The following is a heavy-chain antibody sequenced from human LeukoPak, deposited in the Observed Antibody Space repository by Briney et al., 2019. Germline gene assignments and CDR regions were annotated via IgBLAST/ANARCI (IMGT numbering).Heavy chain of an antibody. D-gene: IGHD2-2*01. J-gene: IGHJ6*02. Sequence: PGRSLSLSCAASGFTFSSYAMHWVPQAPGKGLEWVAVISYDGSNKYYADSVKGRFTISRDNSKNTLYLQMNSLRAEDTAVYYCARFAVVVVPAAAYYGMGVWGQGTTVTVSS. CDR3: ARFAVVVVPAAAYYGMGV. CDR1: GFTFSSYA. V-gene: IGHV3-30-3*01. CDR2: ISYDGSNK.